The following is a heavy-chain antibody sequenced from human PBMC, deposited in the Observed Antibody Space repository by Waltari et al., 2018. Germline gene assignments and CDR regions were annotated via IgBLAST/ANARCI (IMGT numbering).Heavy chain of an antibody. J-gene: IGHJ6*03. D-gene: IGHD5-12*01. Sequence: QVQLVQSGAEVKKPGASVKVSCKASGYTFTGYYMPWVRQAPGQGLEWMGWINPNSGGTNYAQKFQGRVTMTRDTSISTAYMELSRLRSDDTAVYYCARWTNIVATYYYYMDVWGKGTTVTVSS. CDR3: ARWTNIVATYYYYMDV. V-gene: IGHV1-2*02. CDR2: INPNSGGT. CDR1: GYTFTGYY.